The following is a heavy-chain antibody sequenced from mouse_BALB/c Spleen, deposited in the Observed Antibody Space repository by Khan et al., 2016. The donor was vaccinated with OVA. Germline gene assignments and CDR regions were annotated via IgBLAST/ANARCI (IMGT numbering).Heavy chain of an antibody. CDR1: GYTFTSYW. J-gene: IGHJ3*01. CDR2: INPTTGYT. D-gene: IGHD2-4*01. V-gene: IGHV1-7*01. Sequence: QVQLQQSGAELAKPGASVKMSCKASGYTFTSYWMHWVKQRPGQGLEWIGFINPTTGYTEYNQKFKDKATLTADKSSSTAYMQLSSLTSEESAVYYCSRSPTMITQFSYWGQETLVTVSA. CDR3: SRSPTMITQFSY.